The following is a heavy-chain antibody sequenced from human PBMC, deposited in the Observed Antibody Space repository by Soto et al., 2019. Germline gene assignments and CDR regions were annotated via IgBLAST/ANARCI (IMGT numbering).Heavy chain of an antibody. Sequence: QVQLVESGGGVVQPGRSLRLSCAASGFTFSSYGMHWVRQAPGKGLEWVAVISYDGSNKYYADSVKGRFTIPRDNSRNTLYLQMNSLRAEDTAVYYCAKDRTVYGSGSYPLPGYWGQGTLVTVSS. CDR1: GFTFSSYG. D-gene: IGHD3-10*01. J-gene: IGHJ4*02. CDR3: AKDRTVYGSGSYPLPGY. CDR2: ISYDGSNK. V-gene: IGHV3-30*18.